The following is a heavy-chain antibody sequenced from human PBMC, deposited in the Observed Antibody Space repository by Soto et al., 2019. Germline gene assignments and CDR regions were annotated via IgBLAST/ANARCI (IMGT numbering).Heavy chain of an antibody. V-gene: IGHV4-59*01. D-gene: IGHD6-13*01. J-gene: IGHJ6*02. CDR1: GGSISGYY. CDR3: ARAAAAAPALGYYYGMDV. Sequence: SETLSLTCTVSGGSISGYYWSWIRQPPGKGLEWVGYINYGGSTNSNPSLKSRVTISVDTSKNQFSLKLSSVTAADTAVYYCARAAAAAPALGYYYGMDVWGQGTTVTVSS. CDR2: INYGGST.